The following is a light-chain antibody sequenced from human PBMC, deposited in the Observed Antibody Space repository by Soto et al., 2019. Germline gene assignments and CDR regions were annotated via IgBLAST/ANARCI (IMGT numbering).Light chain of an antibody. V-gene: IGKV3-20*01. CDR3: HQYDNSPQT. J-gene: IGKJ1*01. Sequence: EIVLMQSPGTLSLSPGERATLFCRASQSMKRRYLAWYHQKPGQAPRVLIYAASNRATGIPDRFSGSGSGTDFSLTISRLEPEDFAVYYCHQYDNSPQTFGHGTKVEIK. CDR2: AAS. CDR1: QSMKRRY.